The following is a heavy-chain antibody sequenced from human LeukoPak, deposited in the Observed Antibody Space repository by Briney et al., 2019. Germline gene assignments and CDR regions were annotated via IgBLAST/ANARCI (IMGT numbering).Heavy chain of an antibody. V-gene: IGHV3-74*01. J-gene: IGHJ4*02. CDR3: ARVSGDFWSGYSFDS. CDR1: GFTFSNYW. CDR2: VDSDESNT. Sequence: GGSLRLSCAASGFTFSNYWMHWVRQAPGKGLVWVSRVDSDESNTDYADAVEGRFTISRDNAKNTLYLEMNSLRAEDMAVYYCARVSGDFWSGYSFDSWGQGTLVVVSS. D-gene: IGHD3-3*01.